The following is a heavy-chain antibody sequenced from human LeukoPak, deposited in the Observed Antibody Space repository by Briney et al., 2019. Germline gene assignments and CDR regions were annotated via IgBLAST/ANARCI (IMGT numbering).Heavy chain of an antibody. CDR1: GFTFSTYA. Sequence: GRSLRLSCAASGFTFSTYAVSWVRQAPGEGLEWVSGISVKYNRTYYADSVEGRFTISRDISKNTLYLQMNSLNAEDTAVYYCAKDLYTVPGACDKWGQGTLVTVSS. J-gene: IGHJ4*02. D-gene: IGHD6-19*01. V-gene: IGHV3-23*01. CDR3: AKDLYTVPGACDK. CDR2: ISVKYNRT.